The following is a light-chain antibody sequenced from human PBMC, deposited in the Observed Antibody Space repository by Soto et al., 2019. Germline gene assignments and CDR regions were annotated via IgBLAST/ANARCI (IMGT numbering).Light chain of an antibody. CDR1: SGHSRYA. J-gene: IGLJ3*02. Sequence: QSVLTQSPSASASLGASVKLTCTLSSGHSRYAIAWHQQQPEKGPRYLMKVNSDGSHNKGDGIPDRFSGSSSGAERHLTISSLQSEDEADYYCQTWGTGIRVFGGGTKLTVL. V-gene: IGLV4-69*01. CDR3: QTWGTGIRV. CDR2: VNSDGSH.